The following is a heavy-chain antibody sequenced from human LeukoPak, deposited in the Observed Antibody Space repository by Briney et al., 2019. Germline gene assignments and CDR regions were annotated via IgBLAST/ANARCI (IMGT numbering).Heavy chain of an antibody. D-gene: IGHD4-23*01. J-gene: IGHJ4*02. CDR1: GGSFSGYY. Sequence: KPSETLSLTCAVYGGSFSGYYWRWIRQPPGKGLEWIGRISHSGSTNYNPSLKSRVSMSVDTSKNQFSLKLTSVTAADTAVYYCARGGKATVVTMWGQGTLVTVSS. CDR2: ISHSGST. CDR3: ARGGKATVVTM. V-gene: IGHV4-34*01.